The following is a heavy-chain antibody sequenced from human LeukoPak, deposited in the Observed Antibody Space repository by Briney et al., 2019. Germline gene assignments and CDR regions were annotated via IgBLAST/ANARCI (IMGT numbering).Heavy chain of an antibody. D-gene: IGHD4-17*01. V-gene: IGHV3-23*01. CDR1: GLTFSNYA. CDR2: ITGSGRGT. Sequence: GGSLTLSCTASGLTFSNYATTWVRQAPGKGLEWVSSITGSGRGTYYADSVKGRFSVSRDNTQNTVFLHMNSLRADDTALYYCSKDPNGDYVGAFDMWGPGTMVTVSS. J-gene: IGHJ3*02. CDR3: SKDPNGDYVGAFDM.